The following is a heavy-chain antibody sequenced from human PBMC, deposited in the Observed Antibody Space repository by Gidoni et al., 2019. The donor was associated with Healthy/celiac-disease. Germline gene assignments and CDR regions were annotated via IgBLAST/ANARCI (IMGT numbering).Heavy chain of an antibody. CDR3: ARDLDYGDFHTSNWFDP. CDR1: GGSIRSYY. CDR2: IYYSGST. D-gene: IGHD4-17*01. V-gene: IGHV4-59*01. J-gene: IGHJ5*02. Sequence: QVQLQESGPGLVKPSETLSLTCAVSGGSIRSYYWSWIRQPPGKGLEWIGYIYYSGSTNYNPSLKSRVTISVDTSKNQFSLKLSSVTAADTAVYYCARDLDYGDFHTSNWFDPWGQGTLVTVSS.